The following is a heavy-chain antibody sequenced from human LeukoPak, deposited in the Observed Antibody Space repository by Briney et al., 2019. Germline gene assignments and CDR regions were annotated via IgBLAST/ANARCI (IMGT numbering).Heavy chain of an antibody. V-gene: IGHV1-69*06. CDR2: IVPLVGAV. J-gene: IGHJ5*02. D-gene: IGHD1-26*01. CDR1: GGTFPNYA. CDR3: ARGDSGWFDP. Sequence: GASVKVSCKASGGTFPNYAIGWVRQALGQGLEWMGGIVPLVGAVNYAQKFQGRVTITADKSTSTAYMELSSLRSEDTAVYYCARGDSGWFDPWGQGTLVTVSS.